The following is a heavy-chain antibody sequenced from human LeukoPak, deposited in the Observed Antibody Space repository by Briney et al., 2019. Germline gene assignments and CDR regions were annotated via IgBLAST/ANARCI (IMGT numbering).Heavy chain of an antibody. J-gene: IGHJ6*03. CDR2: IIPIFGTA. CDR3: ARSPLAVAGYSYYMDV. CDR1: GGTFSSYA. Sequence: SSVKVSCKASGGTFSSYAISWVRQAPGQGLEWMGGIIPIFGTANYAQKFQGRVTITTDGSTSTAYMELSSLRSEDTAVYYCARSPLAVAGYSYYMDVWGKGTTVTVSS. D-gene: IGHD6-19*01. V-gene: IGHV1-69*05.